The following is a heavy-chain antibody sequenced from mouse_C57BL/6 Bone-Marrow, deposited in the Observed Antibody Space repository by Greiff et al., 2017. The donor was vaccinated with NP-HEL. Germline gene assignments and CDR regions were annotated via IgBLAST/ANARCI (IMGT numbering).Heavy chain of an antibody. V-gene: IGHV14-4*01. CDR2: IDPENGDT. D-gene: IGHD1-1*01. CDR1: GFNIKDDY. Sequence: VQLKQSGAELVRPGASVKLSCTASGFNIKDDYTHWVKQRPEQGLEWIGWIDPENGDTEYASKFQGKATITADTSSNTAYLQLSSLTSEDTAVYYCTRPITTVGYWGQGTSVTVSS. J-gene: IGHJ4*01. CDR3: TRPITTVGY.